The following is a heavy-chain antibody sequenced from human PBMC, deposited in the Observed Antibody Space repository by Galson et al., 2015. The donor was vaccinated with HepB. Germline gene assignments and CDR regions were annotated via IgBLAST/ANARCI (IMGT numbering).Heavy chain of an antibody. Sequence: SLRLSCAASGFTFSSSLMHWVRQAPGKGLDWVALISYDGSNKYYADSLRGRFTISRDNSRNTLYLQINSLRAEDTAVYYCARAVVMFRELDYWGQGTLVAVSS. CDR2: ISYDGSNK. CDR3: ARAVVMFRELDY. CDR1: GFTFSSSL. D-gene: IGHD3-10*01. J-gene: IGHJ4*02. V-gene: IGHV3-30*04.